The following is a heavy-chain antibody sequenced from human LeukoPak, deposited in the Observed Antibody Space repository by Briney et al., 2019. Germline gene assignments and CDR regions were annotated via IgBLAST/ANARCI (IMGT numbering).Heavy chain of an antibody. CDR1: DYSFSSNG. Sequence: ASVKVSCKASDYSFSSNGFTWVRQAPGQGLEWMGWINPNSGGTNYAQKFQGRVTMTRDTSISTAYMELSRLRSDDTAVYYCAREGALAFGIVYWGQGTLVTVSS. CDR2: INPNSGGT. D-gene: IGHD3-16*01. V-gene: IGHV1-2*02. J-gene: IGHJ4*02. CDR3: AREGALAFGIVY.